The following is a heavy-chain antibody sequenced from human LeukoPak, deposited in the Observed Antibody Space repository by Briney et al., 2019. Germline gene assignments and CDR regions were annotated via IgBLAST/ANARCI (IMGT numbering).Heavy chain of an antibody. CDR1: GGSFSGYY. D-gene: IGHD3-22*01. CDR2: INHSGST. Sequence: RPSETLSLTCAVYGGSFSGYYWSWIRQPPGKGLEWIGEINHSGSTNYSPSLKSRVTISVDTSKNQFSLKLSSVTAADTAVYYCARGENYYDSSGYPTLYYFDYWGQGTLVTVSS. V-gene: IGHV4-34*01. CDR3: ARGENYYDSSGYPTLYYFDY. J-gene: IGHJ4*02.